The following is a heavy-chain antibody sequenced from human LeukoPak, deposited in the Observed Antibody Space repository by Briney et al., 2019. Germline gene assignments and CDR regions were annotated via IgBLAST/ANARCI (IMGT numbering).Heavy chain of an antibody. Sequence: GASVKVSCKVSGYTLTELSMHWVRQAPGKGLEWMGGFDPEDGETIYAQKFQGRVTMTEDTSTDTAYMELSSLRSEDTAVYYCATRALIAVAGGFDYWGQGTLVTVSS. D-gene: IGHD6-19*01. V-gene: IGHV1-24*01. J-gene: IGHJ4*02. CDR2: FDPEDGET. CDR1: GYTLTELS. CDR3: ATRALIAVAGGFDY.